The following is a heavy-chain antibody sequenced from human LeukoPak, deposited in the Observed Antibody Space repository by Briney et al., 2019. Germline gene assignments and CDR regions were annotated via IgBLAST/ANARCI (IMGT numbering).Heavy chain of an antibody. J-gene: IGHJ4*02. V-gene: IGHV3-30-3*01. CDR2: ISYDGSNN. CDR1: GFTFSSYD. D-gene: IGHD6-6*01. Sequence: PGGPLRLSCAAAGFTFSSYDMHWVRQAPGKGLEGVAVISYDGSNNYYADSVKGRFTISRDNSKNTLYLQMNSLRAEDTAVYYCARDRPHFDYWGQGTLVTVSS. CDR3: ARDRPHFDY.